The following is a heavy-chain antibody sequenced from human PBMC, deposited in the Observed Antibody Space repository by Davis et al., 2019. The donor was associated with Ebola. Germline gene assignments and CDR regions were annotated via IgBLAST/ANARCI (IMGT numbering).Heavy chain of an antibody. D-gene: IGHD3-3*01. V-gene: IGHV1-69*06. Sequence: AASVKVSCKASGGTFSSYAISWVRQAPGQGLEWMGGLIPIFGTANYAQKFQGRVTITADKSTSTAYMELSSLRSDDTAVYYCARDFDFWSGYHYYFDYWGQGTLVTVSS. CDR1: GGTFSSYA. CDR2: LIPIFGTA. CDR3: ARDFDFWSGYHYYFDY. J-gene: IGHJ4*02.